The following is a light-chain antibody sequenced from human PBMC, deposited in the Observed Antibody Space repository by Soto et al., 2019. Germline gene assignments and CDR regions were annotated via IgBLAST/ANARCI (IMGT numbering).Light chain of an antibody. CDR2: DVS. CDR1: TSDIGGGYNY. Sequence: QSALTQPASVSGSPGQSITISCTGTTSDIGGGYNYVSWYQQHPGKAPKLIIHDVSNRPSGVSNRFSGSKSGNMASLSISGLQAEDEAAYYCISYTSSSTLFGGGTKLTVL. CDR3: ISYTSSSTL. J-gene: IGLJ2*01. V-gene: IGLV2-14*03.